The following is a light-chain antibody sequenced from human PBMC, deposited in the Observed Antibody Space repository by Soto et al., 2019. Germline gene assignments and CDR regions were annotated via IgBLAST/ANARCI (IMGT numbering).Light chain of an antibody. Sequence: QSALTQPRSVSGSPGQSVTISCTGTSSDVGGYNYVSWYQQHPGKAPKLMIYDVSKRPSGVPDRFSGSKSGNTASLTISGLKAEDEADYYCCSYTGSYTFEFGGGTKLTVL. CDR3: CSYTGSYTFE. CDR1: SSDVGGYNY. V-gene: IGLV2-11*01. CDR2: DVS. J-gene: IGLJ2*01.